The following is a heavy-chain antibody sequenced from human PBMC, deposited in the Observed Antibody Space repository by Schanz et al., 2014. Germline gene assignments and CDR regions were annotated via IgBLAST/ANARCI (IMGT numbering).Heavy chain of an antibody. CDR1: GFSFSTYG. CDR2: ISSSSMYI. CDR3: AKEKEEVAADGSFFDY. Sequence: EVRLVESGGGLVKPGGSLRLSCAASGFSFSTYGMTWVRQAPGKGLEWVSSISSSSMYIYQADSMRGRFTISRDNAKNTVNLQMNSLRAEDTAVYYCAKEKEEVAADGSFFDYWGQGTLVTVSS. V-gene: IGHV3-21*01. D-gene: IGHD6-13*01. J-gene: IGHJ4*02.